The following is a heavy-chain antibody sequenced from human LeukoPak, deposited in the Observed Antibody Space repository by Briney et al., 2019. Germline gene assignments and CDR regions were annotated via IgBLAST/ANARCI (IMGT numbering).Heavy chain of an antibody. Sequence: GASVKVSCKTSGYTFTSYDINWVRQATGQGPEWMGWMNPNSGNTGYAQKFQGRVTMTRNTSISTAYMELSSLRSEDTAVYFCTRGVMKGSGKTFDYWGQGTLVTVSS. CDR2: MNPNSGNT. D-gene: IGHD3-10*01. V-gene: IGHV1-8*01. CDR1: GYTFTSYD. CDR3: TRGVMKGSGKTFDY. J-gene: IGHJ4*02.